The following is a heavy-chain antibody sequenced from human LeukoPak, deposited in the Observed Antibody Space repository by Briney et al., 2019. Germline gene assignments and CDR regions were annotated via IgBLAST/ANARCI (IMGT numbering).Heavy chain of an antibody. V-gene: IGHV3-48*03. CDR3: ARDRPENYGDYRPFDY. Sequence: GGSLRLSCAPSGFTFSSYEINWVRQAPRKGLEWVSYISSSGSTIYYADSVKGRFTISRDNAKNSLYLQMNSLRAEDTAVYYCARDRPENYGDYRPFDYWGQGTLVTVSS. CDR2: ISSSGSTI. J-gene: IGHJ4*02. D-gene: IGHD4-17*01. CDR1: GFTFSSYE.